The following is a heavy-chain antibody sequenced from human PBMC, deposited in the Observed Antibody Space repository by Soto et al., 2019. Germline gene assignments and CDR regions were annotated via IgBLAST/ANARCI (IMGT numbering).Heavy chain of an antibody. D-gene: IGHD2-8*02. V-gene: IGHV3-74*01. CDR2: INSDGSIT. CDR1: GFTFSSYW. Sequence: GGSLRLSCAASGFTFSSYWMHWVRQAPGKGLVWVSRINSDGSITNYVDSVKGRFTVSRDNAKNTLYLQMNSLRAEDTAVYYCARDVGRVTSSGNWGQGTLVTVSS. J-gene: IGHJ4*02. CDR3: ARDVGRVTSSGN.